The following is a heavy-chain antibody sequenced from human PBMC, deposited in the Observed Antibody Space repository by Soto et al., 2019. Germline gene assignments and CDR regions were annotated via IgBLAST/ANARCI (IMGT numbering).Heavy chain of an antibody. Sequence: ASVKVSCKASGYTFTSYGLNWVRRAPGQGLEWMGRIASHDGSTVSAQSFQGRLTLTRDTFTNTAYLELGALTSDDTGLYFCWRNDGDDSTNFWGQGTLGTVSS. D-gene: IGHD3-22*01. CDR1: GYTFTSYG. J-gene: IGHJ4*02. V-gene: IGHV1-18*04. CDR3: WRNDGDDSTNF. CDR2: IASHDGST.